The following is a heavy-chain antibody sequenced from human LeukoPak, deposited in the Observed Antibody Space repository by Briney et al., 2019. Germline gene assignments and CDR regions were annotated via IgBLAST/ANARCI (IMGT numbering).Heavy chain of an antibody. V-gene: IGHV1-2*02. Sequence: ASVKVSCKASGYTFTGYSMDWVRQAPGQGLEWMGSINPNTGGANYAQKFQGRVTMTRDTSISAAYMELRGLRSDDTAVYYCAKGRSCTNGVCYSWFPEIWGQGTMVTVSS. CDR3: AKGRSCTNGVCYSWFPEI. CDR2: INPNTGGA. J-gene: IGHJ3*02. CDR1: GYTFTGYS. D-gene: IGHD2-8*01.